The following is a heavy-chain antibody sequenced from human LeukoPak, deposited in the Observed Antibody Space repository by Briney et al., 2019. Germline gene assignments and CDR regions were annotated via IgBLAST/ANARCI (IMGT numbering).Heavy chain of an antibody. J-gene: IGHJ4*02. CDR1: GLTFSSYA. D-gene: IGHD3-3*01. Sequence: GGSLRLSCAASGLTFSSYAMSWVRQAPGKWLEWVSAISGSGGSTYQADSVKGRFTISRDNSKNTLYLQMNSLRTEDTAVYYCAKSLRFLEWLSSDWGQGTLVTVSS. CDR3: AKSLRFLEWLSSD. CDR2: ISGSGGST. V-gene: IGHV3-23*01.